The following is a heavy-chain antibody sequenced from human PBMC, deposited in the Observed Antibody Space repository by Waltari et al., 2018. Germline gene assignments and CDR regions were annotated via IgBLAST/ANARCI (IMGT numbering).Heavy chain of an antibody. CDR1: GFKFNVYG. D-gene: IGHD3-16*01. Sequence: EVQLAESGGAVVRPGGSLRLTCVASGFKFNVYGMSWVGRVAGKGLGWVSGITLKGGIISYSDSVKGRFTITRDNDKNSLSLQMTSLRVEDTALYYCARYLNWGLPRFDNWGQGTQVTVSS. J-gene: IGHJ4*02. CDR3: ARYLNWGLPRFDN. V-gene: IGHV3-20*04. CDR2: ITLKGGII.